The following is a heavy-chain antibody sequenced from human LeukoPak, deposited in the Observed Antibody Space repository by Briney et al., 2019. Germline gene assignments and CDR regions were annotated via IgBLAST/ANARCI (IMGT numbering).Heavy chain of an antibody. D-gene: IGHD3-10*01. Sequence: ASVTVSCKASGYTFTGYYMHWVRQAPGQGLEWMGWINPNSGGTNYAQKFQGRVTITRDTSISTAYMELSRLRSDDTAVYYCARGFLGGSGSYEDWFDPWGQGTLVTVSS. V-gene: IGHV1-2*02. CDR1: GYTFTGYY. CDR3: ARGFLGGSGSYEDWFDP. J-gene: IGHJ5*02. CDR2: INPNSGGT.